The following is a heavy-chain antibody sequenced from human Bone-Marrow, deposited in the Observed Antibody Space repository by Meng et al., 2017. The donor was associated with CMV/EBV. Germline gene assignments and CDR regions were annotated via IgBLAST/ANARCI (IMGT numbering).Heavy chain of an antibody. J-gene: IGHJ5*02. CDR1: GYSFTGYY. CDR2: INPNSGGT. CDR3: ARTGTTPKENWFDP. V-gene: IGHV1-2*02. Sequence: ASVKVSCKTSGYSFTGYYIHWVRQAPGQGLEWMGWINPNSGGTNYAQKFQGRVTMTRDTSISTAYMELSRLRSEDTAVYYCARTGTTPKENWFDPWGQGTLVTVSS. D-gene: IGHD1-7*01.